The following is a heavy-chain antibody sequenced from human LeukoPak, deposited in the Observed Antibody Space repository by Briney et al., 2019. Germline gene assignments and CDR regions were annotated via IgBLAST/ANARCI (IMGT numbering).Heavy chain of an antibody. Sequence: APVKVSCKVSGYTLTELSMHWVRQAPGKGLEWMGGFDPEDGVTIYAQKFQGRVTMTEDTSTDTAYMELSSLRSGDTAVYYCATSQELPDYYYGMDVWGQGTTVTVSS. CDR3: ATSQELPDYYYGMDV. V-gene: IGHV1-24*01. CDR1: GYTLTELS. J-gene: IGHJ6*02. D-gene: IGHD1-26*01. CDR2: FDPEDGVT.